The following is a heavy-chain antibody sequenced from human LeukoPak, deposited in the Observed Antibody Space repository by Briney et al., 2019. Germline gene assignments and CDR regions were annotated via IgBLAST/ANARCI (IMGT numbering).Heavy chain of an antibody. V-gene: IGHV3-7*04. D-gene: IGHD3-9*01. Sequence: QSGGSLRLSCAASGLTFRNYWMSWVRQAPGKGLEWVANIKQEGSDKFYVDSVNGRFTISRDNAKNTLYLQMNSLRAEDTAVYYCARAQYYDILTGYYTKDFDYWGQGTLVTVSS. J-gene: IGHJ4*02. CDR2: IKQEGSDK. CDR3: ARAQYYDILTGYYTKDFDY. CDR1: GLTFRNYW.